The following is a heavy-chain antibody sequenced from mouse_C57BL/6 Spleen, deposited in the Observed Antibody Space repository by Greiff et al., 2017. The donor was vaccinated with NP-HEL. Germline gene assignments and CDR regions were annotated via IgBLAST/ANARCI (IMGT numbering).Heavy chain of an antibody. D-gene: IGHD2-1*01. Sequence: EVKLVESGGGLVQPGGSLKLSCAASGFTFSDYYMYWVRQTPEKRLEWVAYISNGGGSTYYPDTVKGRFTISRDNAENTLYLQMSRLKSEDTAMYYCARWGGNYYFDYWGQGTTLTVSS. V-gene: IGHV5-12*01. CDR3: ARWGGNYYFDY. CDR1: GFTFSDYY. J-gene: IGHJ2*01. CDR2: ISNGGGST.